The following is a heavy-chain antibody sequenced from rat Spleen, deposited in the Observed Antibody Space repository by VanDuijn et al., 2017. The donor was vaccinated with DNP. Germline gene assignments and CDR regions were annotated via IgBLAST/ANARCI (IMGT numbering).Heavy chain of an antibody. CDR2: IIYDGSRT. D-gene: IGHD1-1*01. Sequence: EVQLVESDGGLVQPGRSLKLSCAASGFTFSDYNIAWVRQAPKKGLEWVATIIYDGSRTYYRDSGQGRFTISRDNAKSTLYQQMNSLRSEDTATYYCTRGTTVVTGWFAYWGQGTLVAVSS. J-gene: IGHJ3*01. V-gene: IGHV5-7*01. CDR3: TRGTTVVTGWFAY. CDR1: GFTFSDYN.